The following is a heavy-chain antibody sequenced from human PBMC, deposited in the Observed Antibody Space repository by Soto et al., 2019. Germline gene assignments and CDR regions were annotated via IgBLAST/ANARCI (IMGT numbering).Heavy chain of an antibody. CDR1: GFTFSSYA. J-gene: IGHJ4*02. CDR2: ISGSGGST. CDR3: AKSHVLRFLEWLSGGSDY. V-gene: IGHV3-23*01. Sequence: PGGSLRLSCAASGFTFSSYAMSWVRQAPGKGLEWVSAISGSGGSTYYADSVKGRFTISRDNSKNTLYLQMNSLRAEDTAVYYCAKSHVLRFLEWLSGGSDYWGQGTLVTVSS. D-gene: IGHD3-3*01.